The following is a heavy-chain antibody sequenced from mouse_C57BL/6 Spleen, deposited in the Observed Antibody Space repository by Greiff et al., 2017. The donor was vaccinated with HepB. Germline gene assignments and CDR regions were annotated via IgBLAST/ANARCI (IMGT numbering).Heavy chain of an antibody. CDR2: IYPRSGNT. CDR3: ARRDYGSSSDWYFDV. D-gene: IGHD1-1*01. V-gene: IGHV1-81*01. J-gene: IGHJ1*03. CDR1: GYTFTSYG. Sequence: VQLQQSGAELARPGASVKLSCKASGYTFTSYGISWVKQRTGQGLEWIGEIYPRSGNTYYNEKFKGKATLTADKSSSTAYMELRSLTSEDSAVYFCARRDYGSSSDWYFDVWGTGTTVTVSS.